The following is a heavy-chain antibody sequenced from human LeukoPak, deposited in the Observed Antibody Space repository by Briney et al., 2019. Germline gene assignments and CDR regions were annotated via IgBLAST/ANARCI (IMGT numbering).Heavy chain of an antibody. Sequence: GGSLRLSCAASAFTFSSYAMHWVRQAPGKGLEWVAVISYDGSTKYYADSVKGRFTISRDNSKNTLYLQMNSLKPEDTAVYYCAREVPHSSGMIDYYNYYGMDVWGPGTSVTVSS. V-gene: IGHV3-30-3*01. CDR1: AFTFSSYA. CDR3: AREVPHSSGMIDYYNYYGMDV. CDR2: ISYDGSTK. J-gene: IGHJ6*02. D-gene: IGHD3-22*01.